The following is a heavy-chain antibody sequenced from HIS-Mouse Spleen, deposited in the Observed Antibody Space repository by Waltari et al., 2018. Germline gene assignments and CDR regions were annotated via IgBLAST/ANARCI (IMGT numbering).Heavy chain of an antibody. CDR3: AREIPYSSSWYDWYFDL. D-gene: IGHD6-13*01. Sequence: QLQLQESGPGLVKPSETLSLTCTVSGGSISSSSYYWGWIRQPPGKGLEWIGSIDYSASTYYTPSLKSRVTISVDTSKNQFSLKLSSVTAADTAVYYCAREIPYSSSWYDWYFDLWGRGTLVTVSS. V-gene: IGHV4-39*07. J-gene: IGHJ2*01. CDR1: GGSISSSSYY. CDR2: IDYSAST.